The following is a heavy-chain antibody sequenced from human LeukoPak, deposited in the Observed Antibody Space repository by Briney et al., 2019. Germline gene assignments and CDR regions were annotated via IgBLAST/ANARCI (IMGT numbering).Heavy chain of an antibody. CDR2: ISYDGSNK. Sequence: GGSLRLSCAASGFTFSNYGMHWVRQAPGKGLEWVAVISYDGSNKYYADSVKGRFTISRDNSKNTLYLQMNSLRAEDTAVYYCAKAGDYYESSGYNWFDPWGQGTLVTVSS. CDR3: AKAGDYYESSGYNWFDP. D-gene: IGHD3-22*01. V-gene: IGHV3-30*18. CDR1: GFTFSNYG. J-gene: IGHJ5*02.